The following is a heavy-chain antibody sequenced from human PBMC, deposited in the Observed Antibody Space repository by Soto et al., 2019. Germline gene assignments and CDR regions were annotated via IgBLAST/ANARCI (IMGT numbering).Heavy chain of an antibody. CDR2: ASGSGSGT. Sequence: RLSCAASGFTFSDFAMALVRQAPGKGLEWVSSASGSGSGTYYADSVKGRFTISRDNSKNTLFLHMTNLRAGDTALYFCAKGRPGVAAAPDYWGQGTLVTVPQ. V-gene: IGHV3-23*01. J-gene: IGHJ4*02. CDR1: GFTFSDFA. CDR3: AKGRPGVAAAPDY. D-gene: IGHD2-21*01.